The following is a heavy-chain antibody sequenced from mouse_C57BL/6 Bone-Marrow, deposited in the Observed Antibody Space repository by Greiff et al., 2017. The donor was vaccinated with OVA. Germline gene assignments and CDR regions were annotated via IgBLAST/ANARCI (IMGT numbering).Heavy chain of an antibody. V-gene: IGHV7-3*01. CDR2: IRNKPNGSTT. CDR3: ARYKGRVAVDYFDY. J-gene: IGHJ2*01. D-gene: IGHD1-1*01. CDR1: GFTFTNYY. Sequence: EVMLVESGGGLVQPGDSLSLSCAASGFTFTNYYMSWVRQPPGKALEWLAFIRNKPNGSTTEYSVSVKGRFTIYRDNSQSIPYLQMNALRAEDSATYYCARYKGRVAVDYFDYWGQGTALTVSS.